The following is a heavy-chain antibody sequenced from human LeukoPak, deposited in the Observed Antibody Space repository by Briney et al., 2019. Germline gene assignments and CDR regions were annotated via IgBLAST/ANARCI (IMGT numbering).Heavy chain of an antibody. CDR2: INPSGGST. CDR3: ARDNSVGDVAWWFDP. D-gene: IGHD1-26*01. Sequence: ASVKVSCKASGYTFTGYYMHWVRQAPGQGLEWMGIINPSGGSTSYAQKFQGRVTMTRDMSTTTDYMELSSLRSEDTAVYYCARDNSVGDVAWWFDPWGQGTLVTVSS. J-gene: IGHJ5*02. CDR1: GYTFTGYY. V-gene: IGHV1-46*01.